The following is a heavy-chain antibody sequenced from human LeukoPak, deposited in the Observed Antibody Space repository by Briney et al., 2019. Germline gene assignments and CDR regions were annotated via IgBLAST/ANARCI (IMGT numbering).Heavy chain of an antibody. V-gene: IGHV4-34*01. CDR3: ARHADTYYYDSSGLY. Sequence: SETLSLTCAVYGGSFSGYYWSWIRQPPGKGLEWIGEINHSGSTNYNPSLKSRVIISVDTSNNQFSLKLSSVTAADTAVYYCARHADTYYYDSSGLYWGQGTLVTVSS. CDR2: INHSGST. CDR1: GGSFSGYY. J-gene: IGHJ4*02. D-gene: IGHD3-22*01.